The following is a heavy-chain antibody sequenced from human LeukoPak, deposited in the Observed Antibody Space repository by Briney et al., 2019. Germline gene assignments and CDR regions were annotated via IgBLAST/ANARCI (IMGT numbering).Heavy chain of an antibody. CDR1: GYTFTGYY. CDR3: ARDSEKAVTVLDY. J-gene: IGHJ4*02. CDR2: VNPNSGGT. D-gene: IGHD4-17*01. Sequence: ASVKVSCKASGYTFTGYYMHWVRQAPGQGLEWMGWVNPNSGGTNYAQKFQGRVTMTRDTSISTAYMELSRLRSDDTAVYYCARDSEKAVTVLDYWGQGTLVTVSS. V-gene: IGHV1-2*02.